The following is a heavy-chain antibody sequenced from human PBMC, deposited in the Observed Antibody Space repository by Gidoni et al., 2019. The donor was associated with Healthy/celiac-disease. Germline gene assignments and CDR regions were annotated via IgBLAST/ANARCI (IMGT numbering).Heavy chain of an antibody. CDR2: ISYDGSNK. D-gene: IGHD1-26*01. CDR3: AKDRGSYYLYYYYGMDV. CDR1: GFTFSSAG. V-gene: IGHV3-30*18. Sequence: QVQLVESGGGVVQPGRSLRLSCAASGFTFSSAGMHWVRQAPGKGLEWVAVISYDGSNKYYADSVKGRFTISRDNSKNTLYLQMNSLRAEDTAVYYCAKDRGSYYLYYYYGMDVWGQGTTVTVSS. J-gene: IGHJ6*02.